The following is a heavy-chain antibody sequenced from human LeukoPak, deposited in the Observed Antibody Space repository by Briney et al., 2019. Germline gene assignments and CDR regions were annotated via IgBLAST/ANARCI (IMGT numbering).Heavy chain of an antibody. CDR3: ARAIRGSAVDTGDR. CDR1: GFTFSSYW. CDR2: IKNDGSEE. Sequence: QTGGSLRLSCAASGFTFSSYWMRWVRQAPGKAREGVANIKNDGSEEYYVDSVKGRFTISRDNAKNSLFLQMNSLTVEDTAVYYCARAIRGSAVDTGDRWGQGTLVTVSS. J-gene: IGHJ4*02. D-gene: IGHD3-10*01. V-gene: IGHV3-7*01.